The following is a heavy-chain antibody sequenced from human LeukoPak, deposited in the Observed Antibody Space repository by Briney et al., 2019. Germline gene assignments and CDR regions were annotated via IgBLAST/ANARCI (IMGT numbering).Heavy chain of an antibody. CDR2: ISGSGTT. CDR1: GFTFSSYG. Sequence: GGSLRLSCAASGFTFSSYGMTWVRQAPGKGLEWVSAISGSGTTYYADSVKGRFTISRDNSKNTLYLQMNSLRAEDTAVYYCAKDPMVRGATYDYWGQGTLVTVSS. J-gene: IGHJ4*02. D-gene: IGHD3-10*01. CDR3: AKDPMVRGATYDY. V-gene: IGHV3-23*01.